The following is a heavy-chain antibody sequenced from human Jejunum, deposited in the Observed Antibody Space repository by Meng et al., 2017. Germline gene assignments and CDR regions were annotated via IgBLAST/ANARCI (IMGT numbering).Heavy chain of an antibody. J-gene: IGHJ1*01. Sequence: QVQLVQPGAEVKKPGASVKVSCKASGYTFTSYDINRVRQATGQGLEWMGWMNPNSGNTGYAQKFQGRVTMSSDTSIGTAYMELSSLRSEDTAVYYCARLGSSTSNWGQGTLVTVSS. D-gene: IGHD2-2*01. CDR3: ARLGSSTSN. CDR2: MNPNSGNT. V-gene: IGHV1-8*01. CDR1: GYTFTSYD.